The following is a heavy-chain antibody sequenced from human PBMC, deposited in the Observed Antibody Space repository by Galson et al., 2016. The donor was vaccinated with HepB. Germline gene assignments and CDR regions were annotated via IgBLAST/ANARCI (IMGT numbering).Heavy chain of an antibody. CDR2: IDWDDDQ. V-gene: IGHV2-70*01. Sequence: PALVKPTQTLTLTCTFSGFSLSTGGMCVSWIRQPPGKALEWLALIDWDDDQSYRASLKTRPTISKDTSKNQVVLTMTNIDPMDTATYYCARTHYSDFKCFDYWGRGTLVTVSS. D-gene: IGHD4-11*01. CDR1: GFSLSTGGMC. J-gene: IGHJ4*02. CDR3: ARTHYSDFKCFDY.